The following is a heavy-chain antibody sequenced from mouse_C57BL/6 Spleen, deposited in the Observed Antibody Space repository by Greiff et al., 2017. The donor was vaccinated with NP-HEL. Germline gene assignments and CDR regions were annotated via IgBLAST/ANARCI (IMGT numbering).Heavy chain of an antibody. CDR1: GFNFKNTY. CDR2: IGPANGTT. Sequence: VQLQQSVAELVRPGASVKLSCTASGFNFKNTYMHWVKQRPEQGLEWIGRIGPANGTTKYAPKFKGKATITADTSSNTAYLQLSSLTSEDTAIYYCARWRPLYYAMDYWGQGTSVTVSS. V-gene: IGHV14-3*01. CDR3: ARWRPLYYAMDY. J-gene: IGHJ4*01.